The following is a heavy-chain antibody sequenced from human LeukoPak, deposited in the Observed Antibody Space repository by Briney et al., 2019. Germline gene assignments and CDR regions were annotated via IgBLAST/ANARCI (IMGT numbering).Heavy chain of an antibody. CDR1: SGSINSGSYY. V-gene: IGHV4-61*02. CDR3: ARYEAVAGVFDY. D-gene: IGHD6-19*01. Sequence: TLSLTCTVSSGSINSGSYYWNWIRQPAGKGLEWIGRIYSSGSTNYNPSLKSRVTISVDTSKNQFSLKLSSVTAADTAVYYCARYEAVAGVFDYWGQGTLVTVSS. CDR2: IYSSGST. J-gene: IGHJ4*02.